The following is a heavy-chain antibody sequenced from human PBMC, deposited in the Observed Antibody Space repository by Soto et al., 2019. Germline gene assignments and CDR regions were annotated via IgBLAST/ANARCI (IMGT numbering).Heavy chain of an antibody. V-gene: IGHV3-9*01. CDR3: AKGGADSGYDYFDY. CDR2: ISWNSGSI. Sequence: EVQLVESGGGLVQPGRSLRLSCAASGFTFDDYAMQWVRQAPGKGLEWVSGISWNSGSIGYADSVKGRFTISRDNAKNSLYLQMNSLRAEDTALYYCAKGGADSGYDYFDYWGQGTLVTVSS. D-gene: IGHD5-12*01. J-gene: IGHJ4*02. CDR1: GFTFDDYA.